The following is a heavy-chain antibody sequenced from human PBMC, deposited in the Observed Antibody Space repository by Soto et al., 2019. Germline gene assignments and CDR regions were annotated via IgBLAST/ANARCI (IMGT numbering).Heavy chain of an antibody. V-gene: IGHV3-30*18. CDR3: AKYPYSGYDYVDY. D-gene: IGHD5-12*01. J-gene: IGHJ4*02. Sequence: PGKGLEWVAVISYDGSNKYYADSVKGRFTISRDNSKNTLYLQMNSLRAEDTAVYYCAKYPYSGYDYVDYWGQGTLVTVSS. CDR2: ISYDGSNK.